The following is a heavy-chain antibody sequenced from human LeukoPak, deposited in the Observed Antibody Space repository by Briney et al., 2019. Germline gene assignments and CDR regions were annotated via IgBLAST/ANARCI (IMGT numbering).Heavy chain of an antibody. CDR2: IYYSGST. D-gene: IGHD1-26*01. J-gene: IGHJ3*02. Sequence: SETLSLTCTVSGGSISSGGYYWSWIRQHPGKGLEWIGYIYYSGSTYYNPSLKSRVTISVGTSKNQFSLKLSSVTAADTAVYYCAREGATTNAFDIWGQGTMVTVSS. V-gene: IGHV4-31*03. CDR3: AREGATTNAFDI. CDR1: GGSISSGGYY.